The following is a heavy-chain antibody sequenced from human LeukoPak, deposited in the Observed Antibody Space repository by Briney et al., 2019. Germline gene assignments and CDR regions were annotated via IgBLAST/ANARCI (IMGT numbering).Heavy chain of an antibody. CDR3: AIVRYWCY. J-gene: IGHJ4*02. CDR1: GGSFSGYY. Sequence: PSETLSLTCAVYGGSFSGYYWSWTRQPPGKGLEWIGEINHSGSTNYNPSLKSRVTISVDTSKNQFSLKLSSVAAADTAVYYCAIVRYWCYWGQGTLVTVSS. CDR2: INHSGST. V-gene: IGHV4-34*01. D-gene: IGHD3-9*01.